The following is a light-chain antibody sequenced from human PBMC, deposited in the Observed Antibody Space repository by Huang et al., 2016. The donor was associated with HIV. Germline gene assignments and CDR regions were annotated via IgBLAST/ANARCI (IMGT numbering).Light chain of an antibody. CDR2: WAS. V-gene: IGKV4-1*01. CDR1: RSLLYGSNNKNY. CDR3: QQFYTTPFT. J-gene: IGKJ3*01. Sequence: DILMTQSPDSLAVSLGERATINCKSSRSLLYGSNNKNYLAWYQQRPGQPPKLLIHWASTREAGVPDRFSGGVSGTDFTLTISSLQAEDVAVYYCQQFYTTPFTFGPGTKVDI.